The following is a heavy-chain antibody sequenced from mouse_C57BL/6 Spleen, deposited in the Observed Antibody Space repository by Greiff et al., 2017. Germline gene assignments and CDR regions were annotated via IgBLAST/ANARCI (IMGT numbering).Heavy chain of an antibody. D-gene: IGHD1-1*01. CDR2: INPNNGGT. Sequence: EVQLQQSGPELVKPGASVKMSCKASGYTFTDYNMHWVKQSHGKSLEWIGYINPNNGGTSYNQKFKGKATLTVNKSSSTAYMELRSLTSEDSAVYYCANQLLRYPAWFAYWGQGTLVTVSA. V-gene: IGHV1-22*01. CDR3: ANQLLRYPAWFAY. J-gene: IGHJ3*01. CDR1: GYTFTDYN.